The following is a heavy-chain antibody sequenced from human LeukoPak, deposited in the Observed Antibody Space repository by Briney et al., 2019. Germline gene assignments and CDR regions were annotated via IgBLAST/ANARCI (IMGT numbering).Heavy chain of an antibody. D-gene: IGHD6-13*01. CDR3: ARVTGYRIEDYFDY. J-gene: IGHJ4*02. V-gene: IGHV3-23*01. CDR2: ISCSGGST. Sequence: GGSLRLSCAASGFTFSSYAMSWVRQAPGKGLEWVSAISCSGGSTYYADSVKGRFTLSRDNSKKTVYLQINSLTAEDAAVYYCARVTGYRIEDYFDYWGQGTLVTVSS. CDR1: GFTFSSYA.